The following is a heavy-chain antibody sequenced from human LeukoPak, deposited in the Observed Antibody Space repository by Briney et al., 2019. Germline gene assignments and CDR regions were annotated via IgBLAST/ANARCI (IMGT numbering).Heavy chain of an antibody. CDR2: IYSGGST. CDR1: GFTVSSNY. V-gene: IGHV3-66*02. CDR3: ARDKIGVVRTAFDI. J-gene: IGHJ3*02. D-gene: IGHD3-3*01. Sequence: GWSLRLSCAASGFTVSSNYMSWVRQAPGKGLEWVSVIYSGGSTYYADSVKGRFTISRDNSKNTLYLQMNSLRAEDTAVYYCARDKIGVVRTAFDIWGQGTMVTVSS.